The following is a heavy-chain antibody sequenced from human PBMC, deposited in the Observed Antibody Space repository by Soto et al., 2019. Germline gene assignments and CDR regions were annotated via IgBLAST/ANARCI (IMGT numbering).Heavy chain of an antibody. D-gene: IGHD6-19*01. CDR2: TYYRSKWYN. J-gene: IGHJ5*02. CDR1: GDSVSSNSAA. Sequence: HSQTLSLTCAISGDSVSSNSAAWNWIRQSPSRGLEWLGRTYYRSKWYNDYAVSVKSRITINPDTSKNQFSLQLNSVTPEDTAVYYCARVLSEAVAGRCWFDPWGQGTLVTVSS. CDR3: ARVLSEAVAGRCWFDP. V-gene: IGHV6-1*01.